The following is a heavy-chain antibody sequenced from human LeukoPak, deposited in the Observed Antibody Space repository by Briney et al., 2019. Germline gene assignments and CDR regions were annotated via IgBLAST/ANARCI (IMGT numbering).Heavy chain of an antibody. J-gene: IGHJ6*03. Sequence: PSETLSLTCTVSGGSISSYYWSWIRQPPGKGLEWIGYIYYSGSTNYNPSLKSRVTISVDTSKNQFSLKLSSVTAADTAVYYCARGNVGFWSGYYYYYYYVDVWGKGTTVTVTS. CDR1: GGSISSYY. V-gene: IGHV4-59*01. D-gene: IGHD3-3*01. CDR2: IYYSGST. CDR3: ARGNVGFWSGYYYYYYYVDV.